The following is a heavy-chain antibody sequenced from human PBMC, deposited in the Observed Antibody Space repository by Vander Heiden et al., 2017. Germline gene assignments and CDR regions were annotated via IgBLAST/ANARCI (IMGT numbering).Heavy chain of an antibody. CDR1: GFTFSSYS. Sequence: EVQLVESGGGLVKPGGSLRPSVAASGFTFSSYSMNWVRQAPGKGLEWVSSISSSSSYIYYADSVKGRFTISRDNAKNSLYLQMNSLRAEDTAVYYCARDPLYSSSWFDYWGQGTLVTVSS. J-gene: IGHJ4*02. CDR3: ARDPLYSSSWFDY. D-gene: IGHD6-13*01. V-gene: IGHV3-21*01. CDR2: ISSSSSYI.